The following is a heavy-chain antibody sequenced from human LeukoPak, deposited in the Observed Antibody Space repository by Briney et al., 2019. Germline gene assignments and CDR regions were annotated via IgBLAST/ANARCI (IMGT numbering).Heavy chain of an antibody. CDR3: ASEGSRRGLIDY. D-gene: IGHD1-26*01. CDR2: IYYSGST. CDR1: GGSISSGDYY. Sequence: PSETLSLTCTVSGGSISSGDYYWSWIRQPPGKGLEWIGYIYYSGSTYYNPSLKSRVTISVDTSKNQFSLKLSSVTAADTAVYYCASEGSRRGLIDYWGQGTLVTVSS. V-gene: IGHV4-30-4*01. J-gene: IGHJ4*02.